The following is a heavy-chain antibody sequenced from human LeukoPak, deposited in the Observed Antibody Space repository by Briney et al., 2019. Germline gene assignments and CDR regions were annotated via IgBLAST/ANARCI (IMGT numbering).Heavy chain of an antibody. Sequence: GASVKASCKTSDYSFSSYGFTWVRQAPAQGLEWMGIINPSGGSTSYAQKFQGRVTMTRDTSTSTVYMELSSLRSEDTAVYYCARDANYNPKYYYYGMDVWGQGTTVTVSS. CDR2: INPSGGST. V-gene: IGHV1-46*01. CDR3: ARDANYNPKYYYYGMDV. CDR1: DYSFSSYG. J-gene: IGHJ6*02. D-gene: IGHD4/OR15-4a*01.